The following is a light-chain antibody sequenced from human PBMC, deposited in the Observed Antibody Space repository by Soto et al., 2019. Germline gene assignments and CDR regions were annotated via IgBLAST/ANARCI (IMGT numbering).Light chain of an antibody. CDR2: DVT. Sequence: SALNQPASVSGSPGQWITISCTGTSSDIGSYNYVSWYQQHPGKAPKLIIYDVTNRPAGISSRFSASKSGDTASLTISVLQADDEADYFCTSYKSTSTPYVFGTGTKVTVL. V-gene: IGLV2-14*03. CDR3: TSYKSTSTPYV. CDR1: SSDIGSYNY. J-gene: IGLJ1*01.